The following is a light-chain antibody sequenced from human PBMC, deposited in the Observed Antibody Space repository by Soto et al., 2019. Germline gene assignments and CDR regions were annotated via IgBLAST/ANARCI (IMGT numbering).Light chain of an antibody. Sequence: QSALTQPASVSGSPGQSITISCTGTSSDVGGYNYVSWYQQHPGKAPKLMIYDVTNRPSGVSNRFSASKSGNTASLTISGLQAEDEADYYCSSYTSSRTPVFGTGPKLTVL. CDR2: DVT. V-gene: IGLV2-14*01. CDR1: SSDVGGYNY. J-gene: IGLJ1*01. CDR3: SSYTSSRTPV.